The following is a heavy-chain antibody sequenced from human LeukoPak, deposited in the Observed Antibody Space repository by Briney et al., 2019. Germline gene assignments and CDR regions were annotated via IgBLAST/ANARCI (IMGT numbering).Heavy chain of an antibody. D-gene: IGHD1-26*01. V-gene: IGHV3-21*01. Sequence: GGSLRLSCAASGFTFSSYSMNWVRQAPGKGLEWVSSISSSSSYIYYADSVKGRFTISRDNAKNSLYLQMNSLRAEDTAVCYCARVYDYSGSYSDYWGQGTLVTVSS. CDR2: ISSSSSYI. CDR1: GFTFSSYS. J-gene: IGHJ4*02. CDR3: ARVYDYSGSYSDY.